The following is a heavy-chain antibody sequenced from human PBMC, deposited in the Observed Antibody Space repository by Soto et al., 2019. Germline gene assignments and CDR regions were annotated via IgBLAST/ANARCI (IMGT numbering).Heavy chain of an antibody. J-gene: IGHJ4*02. Sequence: QVPLVQSGAEVKKPGASVKVSCKASGYTFTSYGISWVRQAPGQGLEWMGWISAYNGNTNHAQKLQGRVTMTTDTATRTTYMELRSLRSDDTAVYYCARDAGGAYDYGDTRAVYYWGQGTLVTVSS. D-gene: IGHD4-17*01. CDR3: ARDAGGAYDYGDTRAVYY. CDR2: ISAYNGNT. V-gene: IGHV1-18*01. CDR1: GYTFTSYG.